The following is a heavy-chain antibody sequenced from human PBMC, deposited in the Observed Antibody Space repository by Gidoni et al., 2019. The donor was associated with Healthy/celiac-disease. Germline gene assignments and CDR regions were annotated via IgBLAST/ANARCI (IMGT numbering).Heavy chain of an antibody. CDR2: IRSKANRYAT. CDR3: TRRGYSYEDYYYYYYMDV. CDR1: GFPFSRSA. J-gene: IGHJ6*03. Sequence: EVQLVESGGGLVQPGGSLKPSCAASGFPFSRSAMLWVRPASGKGLAWVGRIRSKANRYATAYAASVKGRFTISRDDSKNTAYLQMNSLKTEDTAVYYCTRRGYSYEDYYYYYYMDVWGKGTTVTVSS. D-gene: IGHD5-18*01. V-gene: IGHV3-73*02.